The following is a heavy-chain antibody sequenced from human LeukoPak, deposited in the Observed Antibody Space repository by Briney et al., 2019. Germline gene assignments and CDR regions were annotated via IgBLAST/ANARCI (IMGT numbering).Heavy chain of an antibody. CDR3: ARAIAAAGMEVFDY. D-gene: IGHD6-13*01. J-gene: IGHJ4*02. V-gene: IGHV4-59*08. CDR1: GGSISSYY. Sequence: SETLSLTCTVSGGSISSYYWSWIRQPPGKGLEWIGYIYYSGSTNYNPSLKSRVTISVDTSKNQFSLKLSSVTAADTAVYYCARAIAAAGMEVFDYWGQGTQVTVSS. CDR2: IYYSGST.